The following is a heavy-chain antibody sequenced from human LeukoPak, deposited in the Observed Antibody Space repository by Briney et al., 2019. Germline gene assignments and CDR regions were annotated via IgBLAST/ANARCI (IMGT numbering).Heavy chain of an antibody. CDR3: AKDREVSMTTVTTGY. V-gene: IGHV3-23*01. CDR2: ISGSGGST. Sequence: GGSLRLSCAASGFTFSSYAMSWVRQAPGKGLEWVSGISGSGGSTYYADSVKGRFTISRDNSKNTLYLQMNSLRAEDTAVYYCAKDREVSMTTVTTGYWGQGTLVTVSS. J-gene: IGHJ4*02. CDR1: GFTFSSYA. D-gene: IGHD4-17*01.